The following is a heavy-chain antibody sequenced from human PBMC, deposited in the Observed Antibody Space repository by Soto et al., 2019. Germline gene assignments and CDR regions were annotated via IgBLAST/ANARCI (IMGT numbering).Heavy chain of an antibody. Sequence: HVQLVQSGAEVKKPGASVKVSCKASGYTFINYDITWVRQATGQGLAWVGWMNPDSGNTGYAQNFQGSVTMTGNTYVSSVDMELSSLTSEDAAVYYCARRRGSSGWFDLWGQGTMVTVSS. CDR2: MNPDSGNT. J-gene: IGHJ5*02. D-gene: IGHD1-26*01. CDR1: GYTFINYD. CDR3: ARRRGSSGWFDL. V-gene: IGHV1-8*01.